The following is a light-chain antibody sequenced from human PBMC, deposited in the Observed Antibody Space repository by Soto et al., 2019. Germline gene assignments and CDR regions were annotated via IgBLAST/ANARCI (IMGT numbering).Light chain of an antibody. CDR3: QVWDGNNDRWV. J-gene: IGLJ3*02. CDR1: NIEAKS. V-gene: IGLV3-21*02. CDR2: DTS. Sequence: SYVLTQPPSVSVTPGQTARITCGGNNIEAKSVHWYQQRPGQAPVLVVYDTSDRPSGIPERFSGSPSGDTATLSISRVTAGDEADYYCQVWDGNNDRWVFGGGTKVTVL.